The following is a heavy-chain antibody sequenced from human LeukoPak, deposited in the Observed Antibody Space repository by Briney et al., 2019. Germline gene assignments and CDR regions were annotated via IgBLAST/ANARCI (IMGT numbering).Heavy chain of an antibody. CDR1: GGSFSGYY. V-gene: IGHV4-34*01. Sequence: SETLSLTCAVYGGSFSGYYWSWIRQPPGKGLEWIGEIKHSGSTNYNPSLKSRVTISVDTSKNQFSLKLSSVTAADTAVYYCASRTAYGMDVWGQGTTVTVFS. CDR3: ASRTAYGMDV. J-gene: IGHJ6*02. CDR2: IKHSGST.